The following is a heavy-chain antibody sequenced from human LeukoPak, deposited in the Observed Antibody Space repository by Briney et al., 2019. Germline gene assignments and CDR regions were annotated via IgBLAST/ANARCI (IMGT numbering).Heavy chain of an antibody. CDR2: LSSDGSEK. Sequence: PGTSLRLSCVASGFTFSNFAMHWVRQAPGKGPEWVSLLSSDGSEKNCADSVKGRFTISRDNSKNTLYLQMNSLRDEDTAVYYCARAECGNCWLTDSWGQGTLVTVSS. CDR3: ARAECGNCWLTDS. D-gene: IGHD3-9*01. J-gene: IGHJ4*02. CDR1: GFTFSNFA. V-gene: IGHV3-30*03.